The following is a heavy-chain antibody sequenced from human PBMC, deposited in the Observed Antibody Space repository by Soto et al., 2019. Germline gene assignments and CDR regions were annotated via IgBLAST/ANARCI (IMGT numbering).Heavy chain of an antibody. CDR3: ARHDVVVPAAMAYYYYGMDV. CDR1: GGTFSSYA. D-gene: IGHD2-2*01. J-gene: IGHJ6*02. Sequence: QVQLVQSGAEVKKPGSSVKVSCKASGGTFSSYAISWVRQAPGQGLEWMGGIIPIFGTANYAQKFQGRDTITADESTSTAYMELSSLRSEDTAVYYCARHDVVVPAAMAYYYYGMDVWGQGTTVTVSS. V-gene: IGHV1-69*01. CDR2: IIPIFGTA.